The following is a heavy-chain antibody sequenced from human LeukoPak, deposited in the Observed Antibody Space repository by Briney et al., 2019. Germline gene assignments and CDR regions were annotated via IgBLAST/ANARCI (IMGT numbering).Heavy chain of an antibody. CDR1: GFTFSDYY. J-gene: IGHJ4*02. CDR2: ISSSSSYT. Sequence: GALRLSCAASGFTFSDYYMSWIRQAPGKGLEWVAFISSSSSYTDYADSVKGRFTISRDNAKNSLNLQMNSLRAEDTAVYYCARDSGYSGYSDYWGQGTLVTVSS. CDR3: ARDSGYSGYSDY. D-gene: IGHD5-12*01. V-gene: IGHV3-11*05.